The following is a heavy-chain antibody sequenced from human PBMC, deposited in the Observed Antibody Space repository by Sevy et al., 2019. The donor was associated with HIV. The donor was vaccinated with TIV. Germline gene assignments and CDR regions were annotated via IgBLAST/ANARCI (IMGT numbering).Heavy chain of an antibody. V-gene: IGHV1-2*02. CDR2: INGKSGDT. CDR1: GYIFSDYH. J-gene: IGHJ4*02. Sequence: ASVKVSCKASGYIFSDYHIHWARQAPGQRLEWMGWINGKSGDTEYAEKFQGRVTMSRDTCISTAYMELTRLQSDDTAVYYCAKVSVGWSAFCDHWGQGTLVTVSS. D-gene: IGHD3-3*01. CDR3: AKVSVGWSAFCDH.